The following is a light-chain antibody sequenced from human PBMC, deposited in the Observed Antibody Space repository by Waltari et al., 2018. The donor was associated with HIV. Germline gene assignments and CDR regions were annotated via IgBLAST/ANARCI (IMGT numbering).Light chain of an antibody. CDR3: CSTDISGPQEV. J-gene: IGLJ3*02. Sequence: SSELTQTPSVSVSPGQKARITCAGDAVSNKYGYWYQQKYGLAPVLVIYEDSKRPAWIPERCSGSSSCTVATLTISGAQEEDEADDYCCSTDISGPQEVFGGGTKLTVL. V-gene: IGLV3-10*01. CDR1: AVSNKY. CDR2: EDS.